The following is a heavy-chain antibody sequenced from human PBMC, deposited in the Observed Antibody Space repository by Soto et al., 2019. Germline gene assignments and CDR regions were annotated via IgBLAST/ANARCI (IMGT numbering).Heavy chain of an antibody. CDR2: IYYSGST. D-gene: IGHD5-12*01. J-gene: IGHJ5*02. CDR1: GGSISSSSYY. V-gene: IGHV4-39*01. Sequence: SETLSLTCTVSGGSISSSSYYWGWIRQPPGKGLEWIGSIYYSGSTYYNPSLKSRVTISVDTSKNQFSLKLSSVTAADTAVYYCARLREYSGYDDWIDPSGQGTLVTVST. CDR3: ARLREYSGYDDWIDP.